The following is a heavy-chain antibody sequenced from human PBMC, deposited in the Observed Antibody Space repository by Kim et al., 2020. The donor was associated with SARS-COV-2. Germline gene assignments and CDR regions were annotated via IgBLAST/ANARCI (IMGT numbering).Heavy chain of an antibody. CDR1: GFTFSSYA. J-gene: IGHJ2*01. CDR2: ISGSGGST. D-gene: IGHD6-19*01. V-gene: IGHV3-23*01. Sequence: GGSLRLSCAASGFTFSSYAMSWVRQAPGKGLEWVSAISGSGGSTYYADSVKGRFTISRDNSKNTLYLQMNSLRAEDTAVYYCAKAESSMWLVHWYFDLWGRGTLVTVSS. CDR3: AKAESSMWLVHWYFDL.